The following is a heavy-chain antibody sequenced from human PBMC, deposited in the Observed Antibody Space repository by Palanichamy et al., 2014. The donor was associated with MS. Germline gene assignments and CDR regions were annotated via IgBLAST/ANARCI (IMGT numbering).Heavy chain of an antibody. D-gene: IGHD6-13*01. CDR2: INSDGSST. J-gene: IGHJ2*01. V-gene: IGHV3-74*01. CDR1: GFTFSSYW. Sequence: ESGGGLSSAWGVPSRLSCAASGFTFSSYWMHWVRQAPGKGLVWVSRINSDGSSTSYADSVKGRFTISRDNAKNTLYLQMNSLRAEDTAVYYCASGGYSSSWYYWYFDLWGRGTLVTVSS. CDR3: ASGGYSSSWYYWYFDL.